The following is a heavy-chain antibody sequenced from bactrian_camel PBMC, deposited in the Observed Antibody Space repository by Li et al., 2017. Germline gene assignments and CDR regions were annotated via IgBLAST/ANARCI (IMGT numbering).Heavy chain of an antibody. CDR2: VSRYGAT. V-gene: IGHV3S67*01. Sequence: VQLVESGGGSVQAGGSLRLSCAASGYTVKTCSWNWYRQVPGNECDLVSTVSRYGATYYSDSVKGRFTISRDNAKDTVYLQMSSLTSEDTALYYCAAGPWYTDEYNYWGQGTQVTVS. CDR1: GYTVKTCS. J-gene: IGHJ4*01. D-gene: IGHD6*01. CDR3: AAGPWYTDEYNY.